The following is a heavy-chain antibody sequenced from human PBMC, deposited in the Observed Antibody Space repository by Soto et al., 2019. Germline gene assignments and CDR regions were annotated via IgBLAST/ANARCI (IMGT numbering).Heavy chain of an antibody. V-gene: IGHV3-72*01. Sequence: EVRLVESGGGLVQPGGSLRLSCAASGFTFSDHYMDWVRQAPGKGLEWVGRIRNKANNYITHYGASVKGRITISRDDSKNSLNLQMNSLNTRDTAVYFCARVPVVMTAIKGAYFDQWGQGTLVTVSS. CDR3: ARVPVVMTAIKGAYFDQ. CDR1: GFTFSDHY. D-gene: IGHD2-21*02. J-gene: IGHJ4*02. CDR2: IRNKANNYIT.